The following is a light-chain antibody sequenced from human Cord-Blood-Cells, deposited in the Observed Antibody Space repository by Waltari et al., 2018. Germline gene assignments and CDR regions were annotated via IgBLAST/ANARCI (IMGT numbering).Light chain of an antibody. CDR2: DAS. V-gene: IGKV3-11*01. CDR3: QQRSNWLT. CDR1: QSVSSY. J-gene: IGKJ4*01. Sequence: IVLTQSPATLPLSPGERATLSCRASQSVSSYLAWYQQKPGQAPRLLIYDASNRATGIPARFSGSGSGTDFTLTISSREPEDFAVYYCQQRSNWLTFGGGTKVEIK.